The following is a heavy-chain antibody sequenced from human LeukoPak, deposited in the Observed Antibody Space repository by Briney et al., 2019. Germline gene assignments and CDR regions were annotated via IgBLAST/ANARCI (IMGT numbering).Heavy chain of an antibody. CDR1: GFTFDDYT. CDR2: ISWDGGST. V-gene: IGHV3-43*01. CDR3: AKDYSGSYPTGTNYFDY. Sequence: GGSLRLSCAASGFTFDDYTMHWVRQAPGKGLEWVSLISWDGGSTYYADSVKGRFTISRDNSKNSLYLQMNSLRTEDTALYYCAKDYSGSYPTGTNYFDYWGQGTLVTVSS. J-gene: IGHJ4*02. D-gene: IGHD1-26*01.